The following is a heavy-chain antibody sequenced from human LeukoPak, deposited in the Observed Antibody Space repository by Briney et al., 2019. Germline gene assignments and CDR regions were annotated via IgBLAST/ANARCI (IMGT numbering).Heavy chain of an antibody. J-gene: IGHJ6*03. CDR3: ARDFGSSAYYYYMDV. CDR2: IIPILGIA. D-gene: IGHD6-6*01. Sequence: ASVKVSCKASGGTFSSYAISWVRQAPGQGLEWMGRIIPILGIANYAQKFQGRVTITADKSTSTAYMELSSLRSEDTAVYYCARDFGSSAYYYYMDVWGKGTTVTVSS. V-gene: IGHV1-69*04. CDR1: GGTFSSYA.